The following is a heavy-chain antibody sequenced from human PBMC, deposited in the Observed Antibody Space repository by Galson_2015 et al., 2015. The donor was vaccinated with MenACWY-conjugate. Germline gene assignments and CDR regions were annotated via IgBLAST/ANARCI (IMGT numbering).Heavy chain of an antibody. J-gene: IGHJ3*01. CDR3: ATNYDSNGYSFPRAFDF. CDR1: GFTFSSYS. CDR2: ISSSRTI. Sequence: SLRLSCAASGFTFSSYSMNWVRQAPGKGLEWVSYISSSRTIYYADSVKGRFIISRDNAKNSLYLQMNSLRAEDTAVYYCATNYDSNGYSFPRAFDFWGQATMVTVSS. D-gene: IGHD3-22*01. V-gene: IGHV3-48*04.